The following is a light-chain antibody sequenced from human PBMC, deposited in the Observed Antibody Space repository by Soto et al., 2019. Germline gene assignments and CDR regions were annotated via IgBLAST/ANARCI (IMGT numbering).Light chain of an antibody. CDR2: QTS. V-gene: IGKV3-11*01. CDR1: QYINTS. J-gene: IGKJ2*01. Sequence: EIGFAQPPSTLSSFPVDRFTVSCMPIQYINTSLAWYQHRPRQAPTLLLYQTSIRAAGIPATFSASGSGTDFTLPISDVQPEDFAPYYCHQRQIWPRTFGQGAQLDIK. CDR3: HQRQIWPRT.